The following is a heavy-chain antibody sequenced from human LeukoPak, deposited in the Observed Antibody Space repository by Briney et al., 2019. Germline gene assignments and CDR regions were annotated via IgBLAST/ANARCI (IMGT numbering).Heavy chain of an antibody. V-gene: IGHV3-21*01. Sequence: GGSLRLSCAASGFTFSSYAMTWVRQAPGKGLEWVATISSSGGYIYYADSVKGRFTISRGTAQNSLFLQLNSLRVEDTAVYNCARLRDTVTSASDFWGQGTLVTVSS. CDR1: GFTFSSYA. CDR2: ISSSGGYI. CDR3: ARLRDTVTSASDF. J-gene: IGHJ4*02. D-gene: IGHD4-17*01.